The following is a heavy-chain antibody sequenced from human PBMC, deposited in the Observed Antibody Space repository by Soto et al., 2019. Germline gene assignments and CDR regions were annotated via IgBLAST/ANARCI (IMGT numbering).Heavy chain of an antibody. V-gene: IGHV3-33*01. Sequence: GGSLRLSCAGSGFTFSRYGMHWVRQAPGGGLEWMAVIVNDGSARYYADYVKGRFTISRDNSRNTLYLQMNSLGVEDTAIYYCARDDDYEANGLDYWGQGTLVTVSS. CDR3: ARDDDYEANGLDY. CDR2: IVNDGSAR. D-gene: IGHD4-17*01. CDR1: GFTFSRYG. J-gene: IGHJ4*02.